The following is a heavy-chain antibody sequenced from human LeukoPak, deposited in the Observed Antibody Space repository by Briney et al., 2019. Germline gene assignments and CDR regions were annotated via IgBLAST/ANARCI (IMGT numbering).Heavy chain of an antibody. CDR1: GGSVCSGRYY. J-gene: IGHJ3*02. V-gene: IGHV4-61*01. D-gene: IGHD4-17*01. CDR3: ASGLFYGDYDPPDAFDI. Sequence: PSETLSLTCTVSGGSVCSGRYYWSWIRQPPGKGLEWIGYIYYSGSTNYNPSLKSRVTISVDTSKNQFSLKLSSVTAADTAVYYCASGLFYGDYDPPDAFDIWGRGTMVTVSS. CDR2: IYYSGST.